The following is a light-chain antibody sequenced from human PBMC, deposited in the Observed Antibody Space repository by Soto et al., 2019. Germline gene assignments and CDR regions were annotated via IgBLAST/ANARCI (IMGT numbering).Light chain of an antibody. CDR2: GAS. J-gene: IGKJ1*01. CDR3: QQNNNWPRT. CDR1: QSVSSN. Sequence: EIVMTQSPPTLSVSPGERATLPCRASQSVSSNLAWYQQKPGQAPRLLIYGASTRATGIPARFSGSGSGTEFTLSISSLQSEDFAVYYCQQNNNWPRTFGQGTKVDIK. V-gene: IGKV3-15*01.